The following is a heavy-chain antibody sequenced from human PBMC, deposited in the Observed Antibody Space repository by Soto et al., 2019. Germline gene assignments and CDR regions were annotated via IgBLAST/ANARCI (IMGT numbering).Heavy chain of an antibody. D-gene: IGHD1-7*01. J-gene: IGHJ5*02. CDR1: GGSISSYY. CDR2: IYYSGST. Sequence: TLSLTCTVSGGSISSYYWSWIRQPPGKGLEWIGYIYYSGSTNYNPSLKSRVTISVDTSKNQFSLKLSSVTAADTAVYYCARHGAFATGTTFWFDPWGQGTLVTVSS. V-gene: IGHV4-59*08. CDR3: ARHGAFATGTTFWFDP.